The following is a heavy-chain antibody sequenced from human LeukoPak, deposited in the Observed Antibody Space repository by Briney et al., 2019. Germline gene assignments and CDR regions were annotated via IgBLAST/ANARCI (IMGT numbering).Heavy chain of an antibody. D-gene: IGHD6-13*01. V-gene: IGHV5-51*01. CDR3: ARPSAVGIADAINI. CDR2: IYPGDSQT. Sequence: GESLKISCKGSGYSFTRHWIGWVRQMPGKGLEWMGIIYPGDSQTIYGPSFQGQVTISADKSISAAYLQWSSLKASDTAMYYCARPSAVGIADAINIWGQGTMVTVSS. J-gene: IGHJ3*02. CDR1: GYSFTRHW.